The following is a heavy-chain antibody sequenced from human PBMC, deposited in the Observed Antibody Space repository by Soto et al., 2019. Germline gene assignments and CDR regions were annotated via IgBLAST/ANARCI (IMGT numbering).Heavy chain of an antibody. J-gene: IGHJ4*02. V-gene: IGHV4-39*01. CDR3: ARLLLGATFPYYFDY. Sequence: SETLSLTCTVSGGSISSSSYYWGWIRQPPGKGLEWIGSIYYSGSTYYNPSLKSRVTISVDTSKNQFSLKLSSVTAADTAVYYCARLLLGATFPYYFDYWGQGTLVTVSS. CDR2: IYYSGST. D-gene: IGHD1-26*01. CDR1: GGSISSSSYY.